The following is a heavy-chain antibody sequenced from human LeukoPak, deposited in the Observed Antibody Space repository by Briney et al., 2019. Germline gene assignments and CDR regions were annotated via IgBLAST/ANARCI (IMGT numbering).Heavy chain of an antibody. CDR3: ARGIPGRSIDY. J-gene: IGHJ4*02. V-gene: IGHV4-34*01. Sequence: SETLPLTCAVYGGSFSGYYWSWIRQPPGKGLEWIGEINRSGSTNYNPSLKSRVTISVDTSKNQFSLRLTSVTAADTAVHFCARGIPGRSIDYWGQGTLVTVSS. D-gene: IGHD3-16*02. CDR2: INRSGST. CDR1: GGSFSGYY.